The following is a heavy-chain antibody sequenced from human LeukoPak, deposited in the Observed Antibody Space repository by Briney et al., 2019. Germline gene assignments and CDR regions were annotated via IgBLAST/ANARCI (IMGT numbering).Heavy chain of an antibody. Sequence: SETLSLTCAVSGYSTSSGHYWGGIRQPPGKGLEWIGSIYHSGSTYYNPSLKSRVTISVDTSKNQFSLKLSSVTAADTAVYYCAREVLDSDYWGQGTLVTVSS. V-gene: IGHV4-38-2*02. D-gene: IGHD2-2*03. CDR2: IYHSGST. CDR3: AREVLDSDY. CDR1: GYSTSSGHY. J-gene: IGHJ4*02.